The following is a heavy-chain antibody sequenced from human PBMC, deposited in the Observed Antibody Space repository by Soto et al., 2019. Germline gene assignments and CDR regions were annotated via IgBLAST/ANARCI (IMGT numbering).Heavy chain of an antibody. Sequence: QVQLQQWGAGLLKPSETLSLTCAVYGGSFSGYYWSWIRQPPGKGLEWIGEINHSGSTNYNPSLKSRVTISVDTSKTQFSLKLSSVTAADTAVYYCARAFDGDYYYYMDVWGKGTTVTVSS. CDR2: INHSGST. J-gene: IGHJ6*03. D-gene: IGHD3-9*01. V-gene: IGHV4-34*01. CDR3: ARAFDGDYYYYMDV. CDR1: GGSFSGYY.